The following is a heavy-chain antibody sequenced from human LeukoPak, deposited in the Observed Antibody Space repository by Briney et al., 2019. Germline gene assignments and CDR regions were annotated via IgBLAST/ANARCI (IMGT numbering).Heavy chain of an antibody. Sequence: SETLSLTCAVSGGSISSSNWWSWVRQPPGKGLEWIGEIYHSGSTNYNPSLKSRVTISVDKSKNQFSLKLSSVTAADTAVYYCARAELRYFDWFPFDYWGQGTLVTVSS. CDR2: IYHSGST. CDR3: ARAELRYFDWFPFDY. CDR1: GGSISSSNW. V-gene: IGHV4-4*02. D-gene: IGHD3-9*01. J-gene: IGHJ4*02.